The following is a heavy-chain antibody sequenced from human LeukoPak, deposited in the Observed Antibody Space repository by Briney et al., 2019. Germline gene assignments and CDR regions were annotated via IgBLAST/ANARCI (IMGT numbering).Heavy chain of an antibody. J-gene: IGHJ5*02. CDR1: GGSFSGYY. CDR3: ARSYSYAWFDP. V-gene: IGHV4-34*01. Sequence: PSETLSLTCAVYGGSFSGYYWSWIRQPPGKGLERIGEINHSGSTNYNPSLKSRVTISVDTSKNQFSLKLSSVTAADTAVYYCARSYSYAWFDPWGQGTLVTVSS. CDR2: INHSGST. D-gene: IGHD5-18*01.